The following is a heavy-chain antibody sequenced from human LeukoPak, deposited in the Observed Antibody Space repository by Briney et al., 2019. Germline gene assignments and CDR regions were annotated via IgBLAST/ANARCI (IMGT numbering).Heavy chain of an antibody. Sequence: ASVKVSCKASGYTFTGYYMHWVRQAPGQGLGWMGWINPNSGGTNYAQKFQGRVTMTRDTSTSTAYMELSRLSSHDTAVYYCASGGGNWGIRLYFDYWGQGTLVTVSS. J-gene: IGHJ4*02. CDR1: GYTFTGYY. CDR2: INPNSGGT. CDR3: ASGGGNWGIRLYFDY. V-gene: IGHV1-2*02. D-gene: IGHD3-16*01.